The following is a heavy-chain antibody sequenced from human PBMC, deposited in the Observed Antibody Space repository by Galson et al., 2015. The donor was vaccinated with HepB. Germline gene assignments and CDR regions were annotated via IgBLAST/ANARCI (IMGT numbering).Heavy chain of an antibody. V-gene: IGHV3-48*02. D-gene: IGHD5-18*01. CDR2: ISISSSTI. CDR1: GFTFSSSI. J-gene: IGHJ4*02. Sequence: SLRLSCAASGFTFSSSIMNWVRQAPGKGLEWVSYISISSSTIYYADSVKGRFTISRDNAKNSLYLQMNSLRDDDTAVYYCATVRGYSYGYDYWGQGTLVTVS. CDR3: ATVRGYSYGYDY.